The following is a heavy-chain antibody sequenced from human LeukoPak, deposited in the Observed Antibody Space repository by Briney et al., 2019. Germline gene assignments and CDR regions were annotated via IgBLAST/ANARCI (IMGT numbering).Heavy chain of an antibody. J-gene: IGHJ5*02. CDR3: ARSQARGDNWFDP. CDR2: ISWNGGST. Sequence: GESLRLSCSASGFTFDDYGMSWVRQVPGKGLEWVAVISWNGGSTGYADSVKGRFTISRDNAKNSLYLQMNSLRAEDTALYYCARSQARGDNWFDPWGQGTLVTVSS. V-gene: IGHV3-20*04. D-gene: IGHD3-10*01. CDR1: GFTFDDYG.